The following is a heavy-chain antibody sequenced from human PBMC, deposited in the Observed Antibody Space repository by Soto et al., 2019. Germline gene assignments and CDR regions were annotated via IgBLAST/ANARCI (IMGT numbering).Heavy chain of an antibody. D-gene: IGHD2-8*01. V-gene: IGHV1-69*13. CDR3: ARDSQCTNGVCYDDAFDI. CDR2: IIPIFGTA. CDR1: GGTFSSYA. Sequence: GASVKVSCKASGGTFSSYAISWVRQAPGQGLEWMGGIIPIFGTANHAQKFQGRVTITADESTSTAYMELSSLRSEDTAVYYCARDSQCTNGVCYDDAFDIWGQGTMVTVSS. J-gene: IGHJ3*02.